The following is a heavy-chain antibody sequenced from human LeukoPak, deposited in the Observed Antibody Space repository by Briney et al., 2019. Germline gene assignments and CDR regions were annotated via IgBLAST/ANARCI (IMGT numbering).Heavy chain of an antibody. CDR3: TRPSFDSSVSGVVY. D-gene: IGHD3-22*01. Sequence: PGGSLRLSCATSGFTFSGSAIHWVGRASGKGREWVGGFGGKANNYATTDVASVRGRFTISRDDSKNTAYLQMNSLKTEDTAVYYCTRPSFDSSVSGVVYWGQGTLVTVSS. V-gene: IGHV3-73*01. CDR2: FGGKANNYAT. CDR1: GFTFSGSA. J-gene: IGHJ4*02.